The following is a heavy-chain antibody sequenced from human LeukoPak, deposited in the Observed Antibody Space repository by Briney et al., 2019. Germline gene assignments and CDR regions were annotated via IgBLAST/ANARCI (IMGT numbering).Heavy chain of an antibody. J-gene: IGHJ4*02. D-gene: IGHD2-21*02. Sequence: GGSLRLSCAASGFTHDDYPMHWLGQAPAKGREWVSLISGDGCSTYYADSVKRRFTISRNNRKNSLYLQMNRLRTEDTALYYCAKGSGDFAIDYWGQGTLVTVSS. CDR2: ISGDGCST. CDR3: AKGSGDFAIDY. V-gene: IGHV3-43*02. CDR1: GFTHDDYP.